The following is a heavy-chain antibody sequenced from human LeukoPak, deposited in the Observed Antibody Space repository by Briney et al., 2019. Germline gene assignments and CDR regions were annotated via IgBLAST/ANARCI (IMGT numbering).Heavy chain of an antibody. J-gene: IGHJ4*02. CDR3: ARDGVAGTD. CDR1: GGSISPYY. D-gene: IGHD6-19*01. Sequence: PSETLSLTCTVSGGSISPYYWSWIRQPPGKGLECIGYIYYSGSTNYNPSLKSRVTISVDTSKNQFSLKLSSVTAADTAVYYCARDGVAGTDWGQGTLVTVSS. CDR2: IYYSGST. V-gene: IGHV4-59*01.